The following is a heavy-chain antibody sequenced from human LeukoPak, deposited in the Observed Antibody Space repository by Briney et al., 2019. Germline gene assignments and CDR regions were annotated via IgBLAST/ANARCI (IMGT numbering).Heavy chain of an antibody. V-gene: IGHV4-59*08. CDR2: IYYSGST. D-gene: IGHD2-2*01. J-gene: IGHJ6*02. Sequence: SETLSLTCTVSGVSISSYYWSWIRQPPGKGLEWIGYIYYSGSTNYNPSLKSRVTISVDTSKNQFSLKLSSVTAADTAVYYCARHSCSSSSYYYHYGMDVWGQGTTVTVSS. CDR3: ARHSCSSSSYYYHYGMDV. CDR1: GVSISSYY.